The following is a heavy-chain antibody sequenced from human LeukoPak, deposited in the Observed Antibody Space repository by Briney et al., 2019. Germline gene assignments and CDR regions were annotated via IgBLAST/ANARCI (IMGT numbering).Heavy chain of an antibody. J-gene: IGHJ6*02. CDR3: ASGSYYDILTGPYYYYGMDV. CDR1: GYTFTSYY. V-gene: IGHV1-46*01. CDR2: IHPSGGST. D-gene: IGHD3-9*01. Sequence: ASVKVSCKASGYTFTSYYMHWVRQAPGQGLEWMGIIHPSGGSTSYAQKFQGRVTMTRDTSTSTVYMELSSLRSEDTAVYYCASGSYYDILTGPYYYYGMDVWGQGTTVTVSS.